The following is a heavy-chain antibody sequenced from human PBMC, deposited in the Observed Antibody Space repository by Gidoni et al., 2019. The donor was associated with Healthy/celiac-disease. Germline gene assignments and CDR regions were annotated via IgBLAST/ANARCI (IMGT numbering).Heavy chain of an antibody. J-gene: IGHJ4*02. D-gene: IGHD1-26*01. V-gene: IGHV4-4*07. CDR1: GGSISSSS. Sequence: QQESGPGLVTPSESLSLTCTVSGGSISSSSWSWIRQPAGKGLEWIGRIYTSGSTNYNPSLKSRVTMSVDTSKNQFSLKLSSVTAADTAVYYCARGRGSYYEYYFDYWGQGTLVTVSS. CDR2: IYTSGST. CDR3: ARGRGSYYEYYFDY.